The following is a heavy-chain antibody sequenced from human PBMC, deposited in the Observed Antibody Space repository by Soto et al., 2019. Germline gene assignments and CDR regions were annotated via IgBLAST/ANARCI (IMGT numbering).Heavy chain of an antibody. CDR1: GYTFTSYY. CDR3: ARDRYDILTGYYTWLY. V-gene: IGHV1-46*01. D-gene: IGHD3-9*01. Sequence: ASVKVSCKASGYTFTSYYMHWVRQAPGQGLEWMGIINPSGGSTSYAQKLQGRVTMTRDTSTSTVYMELSSLRSEDTAVYYCARDRYDILTGYYTWLYWGQGTLVTVSS. J-gene: IGHJ4*02. CDR2: INPSGGST.